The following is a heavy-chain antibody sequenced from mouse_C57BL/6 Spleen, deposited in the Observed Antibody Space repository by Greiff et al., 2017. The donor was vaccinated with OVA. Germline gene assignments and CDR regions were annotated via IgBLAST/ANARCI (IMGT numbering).Heavy chain of an antibody. V-gene: IGHV1-64*01. CDR3: ARGKMDYDGNDY. CDR2: IHPNSGST. Sequence: QVQLQQPGAELVKPGASVKLSCKASGYTFTSYWMHWVKQRPGQGLEWIGMIHPNSGSTNYNEKFKSKATLTVDKSSSTAYMQLSSLASENSAVDCCARGKMDYDGNDYWGQGTTLTVSS. CDR1: GYTFTSYW. J-gene: IGHJ2*01. D-gene: IGHD2-3*01.